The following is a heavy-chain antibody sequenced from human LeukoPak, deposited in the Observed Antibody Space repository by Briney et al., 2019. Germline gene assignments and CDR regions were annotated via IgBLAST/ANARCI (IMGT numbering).Heavy chain of an antibody. V-gene: IGHV3-74*01. CDR1: GFTFSSYW. J-gene: IGHJ4*02. CDR3: ARDPVNYYDSSGSGFCDY. CDR2: INSDGSST. D-gene: IGHD3-22*01. Sequence: TGGSLILSCAASGFTFSSYWTHWVRQAPGKGLVWVSRINSDGSSTSYADSVKGRFTIARDNAKNTLYLQMNSLRAEDTAVYYCARDPVNYYDSSGSGFCDYWGQGTLVTVSS.